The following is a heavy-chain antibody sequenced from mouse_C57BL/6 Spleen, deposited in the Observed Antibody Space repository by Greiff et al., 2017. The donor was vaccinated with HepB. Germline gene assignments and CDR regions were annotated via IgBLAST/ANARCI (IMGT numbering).Heavy chain of an antibody. CDR1: GFTFSSYA. J-gene: IGHJ2*01. D-gene: IGHD1-1*01. CDR2: ISDGGSYT. Sequence: DVQLVESGGGLVKPGGSLKLSCAASGFTFSSYAMSWVRQTPEKRLEWVATISDGGSYTYYPDNVKGRFTISRDNAKNNLYLQMSHLKSEDTAMYYCARDMLLRYFDYWGQGTTLTVSS. V-gene: IGHV5-4*01. CDR3: ARDMLLRYFDY.